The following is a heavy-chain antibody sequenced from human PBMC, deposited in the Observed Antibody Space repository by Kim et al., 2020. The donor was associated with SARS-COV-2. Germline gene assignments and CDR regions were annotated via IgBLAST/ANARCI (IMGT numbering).Heavy chain of an antibody. CDR3: ATDKTPLAYCGGDCKTPLDY. CDR2: INAGNGDT. J-gene: IGHJ4*02. D-gene: IGHD2-21*01. Sequence: ASVKVSCKASGYTFTNGVHWVRQAPGQRLEWMGWINAGNGDTKYSQKFQGRVTITRDTSASTTYMELSSLRSEDTAVYYCATDKTPLAYCGGDCKTPLDYWGQGTLVPVSS. CDR1: GYTFTNG. V-gene: IGHV1-3*01.